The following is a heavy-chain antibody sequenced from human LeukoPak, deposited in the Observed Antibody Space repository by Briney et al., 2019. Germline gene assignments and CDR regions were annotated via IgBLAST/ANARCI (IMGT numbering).Heavy chain of an antibody. V-gene: IGHV1-69*04. J-gene: IGHJ4*02. CDR2: IIPILGIA. D-gene: IGHD3-22*01. CDR1: GGTFSSYA. CDR3: ARDQSTYYYDSSGYYPFDY. Sequence: ASVKVSCKASGGTFSSYAISWVRKAPGQGLEWMGRIIPILGIANYAQKFQGRVTITADKSTSTAYMELSSLRSEDTAVYYCARDQSTYYYDSSGYYPFDYWGQGTLVTVSS.